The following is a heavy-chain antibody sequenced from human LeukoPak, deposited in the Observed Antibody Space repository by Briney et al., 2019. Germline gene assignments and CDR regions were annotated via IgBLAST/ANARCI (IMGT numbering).Heavy chain of an antibody. J-gene: IGHJ4*02. V-gene: IGHV3-74*01. Sequence: GWSLRLSCAASGLTFSSYWIHWVRQAPGKGLVWVSRINSDGSSTSYADSVKGRFTISRDNAKNTLYLQMNSLRAEDTAVYYCARDSGYSSLFDYWGQGTLVTVSS. D-gene: IGHD6-13*01. CDR2: INSDGSST. CDR1: GLTFSSYW. CDR3: ARDSGYSSLFDY.